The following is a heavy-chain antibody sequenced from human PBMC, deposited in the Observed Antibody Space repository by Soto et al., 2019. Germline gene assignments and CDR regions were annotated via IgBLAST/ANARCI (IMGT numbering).Heavy chain of an antibody. J-gene: IGHJ2*01. CDR3: AKGTEAVAGNYFDL. CDR1: GFTFSSYA. Sequence: EVQLLESGGDLVQPGGSLRLSCVASGFTFSSYAMNWVRQARGTGLEWVSTISGSGSATYYAHSVKGRFSISRDNSKTTLVLQMNSLRAEDTAVYYCAKGTEAVAGNYFDLWGRGTLVTVSS. D-gene: IGHD6-19*01. CDR2: ISGSGSAT. V-gene: IGHV3-23*01.